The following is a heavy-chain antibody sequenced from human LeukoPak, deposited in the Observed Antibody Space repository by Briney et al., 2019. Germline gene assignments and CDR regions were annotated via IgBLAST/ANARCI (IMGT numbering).Heavy chain of an antibody. CDR1: GLIFSDYY. CDR3: TRGVAMAI. Sequence: GGSLRLSCAASGLIFSDYYMSWLRQAPGKGLEWIAYISGSGDTIKYADFVEGRFTISRDNAKRSVYLEMNSLTDEDTAVYFCTRGVAMAIWSQGTLVTVSS. D-gene: IGHD2-15*01. J-gene: IGHJ4*02. V-gene: IGHV3-11*04. CDR2: ISGSGDTI.